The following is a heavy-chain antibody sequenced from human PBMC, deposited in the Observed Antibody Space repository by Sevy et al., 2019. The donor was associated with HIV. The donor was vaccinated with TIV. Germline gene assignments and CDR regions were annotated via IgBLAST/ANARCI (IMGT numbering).Heavy chain of an antibody. CDR3: ARDCSGGSCYSEHWFDP. V-gene: IGHV1-18*01. J-gene: IGHJ5*02. CDR1: GYTFTSYG. CDR2: ISAYNGNT. Sequence: ASVKVSCKASGYTFTSYGISWVRQAPGQGLEWMGWISAYNGNTNYAQKLQGRVTMTTDTSTSTAYLELRSLGSDDTAVYYCARDCSGGSCYSEHWFDPWGQGTLVTVSS. D-gene: IGHD2-15*01.